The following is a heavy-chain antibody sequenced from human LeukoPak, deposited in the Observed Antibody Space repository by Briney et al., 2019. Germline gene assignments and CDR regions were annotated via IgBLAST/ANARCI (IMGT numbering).Heavy chain of an antibody. V-gene: IGHV3-23*01. D-gene: IGHD4-17*01. CDR3: ANTSGPHPARNGVHY. CDR1: GFTFSSYA. Sequence: PGGSLRLSCTASGFTFSSYAMNWVRQAPGKGLEWVSAISGGGDGTNYAESVKGRFTISRDNSKNTLYLQMNSLRAEDTAVYYCANTSGPHPARNGVHYWGQGTLVTVSS. J-gene: IGHJ4*02. CDR2: ISGGGDGT.